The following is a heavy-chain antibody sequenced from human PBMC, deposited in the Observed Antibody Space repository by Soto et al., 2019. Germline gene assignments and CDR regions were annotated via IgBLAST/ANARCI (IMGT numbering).Heavy chain of an antibody. D-gene: IGHD6-19*01. CDR2: VSGRGANT. J-gene: IGHJ4*02. Sequence: DVQLVESGGGFVQPGGSLRVSCAASGFTFSSYTMGWVRQAPGKGLEWVSSVSGRGANTYYADSVKGRFTISRDNSKNTLYLQMNNLRGEDTAVYYCAKARGGFANGWEYFDFWGQGTLVIVSS. CDR1: GFTFSSYT. V-gene: IGHV3-23*04. CDR3: AKARGGFANGWEYFDF.